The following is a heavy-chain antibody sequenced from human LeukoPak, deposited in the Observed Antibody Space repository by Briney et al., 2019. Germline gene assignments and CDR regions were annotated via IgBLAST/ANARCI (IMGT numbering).Heavy chain of an antibody. J-gene: IGHJ3*02. CDR1: GGSFSGYY. Sequence: TSETLSLTCAVYGGSFSGYYWSWIRQPPGKGLEWIGEINHSGSTNYNPSLKSRVTISVDTSKNQFSLKLSSVTAADTAVYYCTRAMYYYGSGSMAFDIWGQGTMVTVSS. CDR2: INHSGST. V-gene: IGHV4-34*01. CDR3: TRAMYYYGSGSMAFDI. D-gene: IGHD3-10*01.